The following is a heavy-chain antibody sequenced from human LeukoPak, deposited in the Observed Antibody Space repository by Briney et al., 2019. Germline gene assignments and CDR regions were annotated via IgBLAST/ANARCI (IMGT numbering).Heavy chain of an antibody. CDR2: ISPNSGGT. D-gene: IGHD1-26*01. J-gene: IGHJ4*02. Sequence: ASVKVSCKASGYTFTAYYMHWARQAPGQGLEGMGWISPNSGGTKYAQKFQGRVTMTRDMSISTASMELSRLISDDTAVYYCAASGTYRSADYYFDYWGQGTLVTVSS. CDR1: GYTFTAYY. V-gene: IGHV1-2*02. CDR3: AASGTYRSADYYFDY.